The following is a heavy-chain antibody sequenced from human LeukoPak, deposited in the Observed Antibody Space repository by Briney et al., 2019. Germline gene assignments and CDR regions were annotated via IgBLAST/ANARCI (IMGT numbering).Heavy chain of an antibody. CDR2: ISGSGGST. Sequence: GGSLRLSCAASGFTFSSYAMSWVRQAPGKGLEWVSAISGSGGSTYYADSVKGRFTISRDNSKNTLYLQMNSLRAEDTAVYYCAKDQDIVVVPAAIRGLGAFDIWGQGTLVTVSS. CDR3: AKDQDIVVVPAAIRGLGAFDI. CDR1: GFTFSSYA. J-gene: IGHJ3*02. V-gene: IGHV3-23*01. D-gene: IGHD2-2*02.